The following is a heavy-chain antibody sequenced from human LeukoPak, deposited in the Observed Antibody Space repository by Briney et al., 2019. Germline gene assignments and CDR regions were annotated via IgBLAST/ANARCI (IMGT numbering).Heavy chain of an antibody. CDR2: ISGSGGST. J-gene: IGHJ1*01. D-gene: IGHD3-10*02. CDR1: GFTFSSYA. Sequence: PGGSLRLSCAASGFTFSSYAMSWVRQAPGKGLEWVSAISGSGGSTYYADSVKGRFTISRDNSKNTLYLQMNSLRAEDTAVYYCAKGPRGSVRGVNRPYEFQHWGQGTLVTVSS. V-gene: IGHV3-23*01. CDR3: AKGPRGSVRGVNRPYEFQH.